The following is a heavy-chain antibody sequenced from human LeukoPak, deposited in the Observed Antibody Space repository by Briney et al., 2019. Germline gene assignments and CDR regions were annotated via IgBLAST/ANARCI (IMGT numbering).Heavy chain of an antibody. V-gene: IGHV1-8*01. CDR2: MNPNSGNT. CDR3: ARMGDSSLRGLDYYYGMDV. Sequence: ASVKVSCKASGYTFTSYDINWVRQATGQGLEWMGWMNPNSGNTGHAQKFQGRVTMTRNTSISTAYMELSSLRSEDTAVYYCARMGDSSLRGLDYYYGMDVWGQGTTVTVSS. D-gene: IGHD6-13*01. CDR1: GYTFTSYD. J-gene: IGHJ6*02.